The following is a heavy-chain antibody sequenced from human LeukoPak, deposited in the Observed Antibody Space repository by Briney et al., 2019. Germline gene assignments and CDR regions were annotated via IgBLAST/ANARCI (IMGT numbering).Heavy chain of an antibody. D-gene: IGHD1-26*01. V-gene: IGHV3-23*01. CDR3: AKSRGESRGASNY. CDR2: ISGSGLTT. CDR1: GFTFSSYA. J-gene: IGHJ4*02. Sequence: PGGSLRLSCAASGFTFSSYAMTWVRQAPGKGLDWVSGISGSGLTTNYADSVKGRFTIFRDNSKNTLFLEMSSLRADDTAVYYCAKSRGESRGASNYWGQGTLVTVSS.